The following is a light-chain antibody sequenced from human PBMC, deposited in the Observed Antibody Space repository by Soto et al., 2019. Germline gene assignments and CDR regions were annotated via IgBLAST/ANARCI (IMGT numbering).Light chain of an antibody. CDR3: AAWDDRLNGYV. CDR2: SDN. V-gene: IGLV1-44*01. CDR1: SSNIGSNI. J-gene: IGLJ1*01. Sequence: QPVLTQPPSASGTPGQRVTIACSGSSSNIGSNIVNWYKQLPGTAPKVLLYSDNQRPSGVPDRISGSKSGTSASLAISGLQSEDEADYYCAAWDDRLNGYVFGTGTKLTVL.